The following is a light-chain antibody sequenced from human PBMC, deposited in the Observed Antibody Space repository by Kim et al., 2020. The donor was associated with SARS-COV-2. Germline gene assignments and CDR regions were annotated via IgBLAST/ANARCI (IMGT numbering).Light chain of an antibody. CDR1: KLWDKY. J-gene: IGLJ2*01. Sequence: SESPGQTASITCSGDKLWDKYACWYQQKPGQSPVLVIYQDSKRPSGIPERFSGSNSGNTATLTISGTQAMDEADYYCQAWDSSTVVFGGGTQLTVL. CDR2: QDS. CDR3: QAWDSSTVV. V-gene: IGLV3-1*01.